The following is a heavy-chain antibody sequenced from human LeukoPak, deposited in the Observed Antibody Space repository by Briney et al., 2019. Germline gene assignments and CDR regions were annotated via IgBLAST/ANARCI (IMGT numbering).Heavy chain of an antibody. CDR2: INHSGST. CDR1: GGSFSGYY. CDR3: ARLNPYSSSWYDYCYMDV. J-gene: IGHJ6*03. Sequence: SETLSLTCAVYGGSFSGYYWSWIRQPPGKGLEWIGEINHSGSTNYNPSLKSRVTISVDTSKNQFSLKLSSVTAADTAVYYCARLNPYSSSWYDYCYMDVWGKGTTVTVSS. D-gene: IGHD6-13*01. V-gene: IGHV4-34*01.